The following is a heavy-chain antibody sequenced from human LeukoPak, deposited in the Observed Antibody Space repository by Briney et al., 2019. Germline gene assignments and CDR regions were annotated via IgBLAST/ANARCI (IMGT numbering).Heavy chain of an antibody. V-gene: IGHV3-9*01. D-gene: IGHD4-23*01. J-gene: IGHJ6*02. CDR3: AKDTGGNGAYFYAMDV. CDR1: GFPFHNYA. Sequence: QTGGSLRLSCVGSGFPFHNYAMHWVRRPPGKGLEWVSAINWNSDTKAYADSVKGRFTISRDRARNSLYLQMDSLRPEDTALYYCAKDTGGNGAYFYAMDVWGQGTSVTVSS. CDR2: INWNSDTK.